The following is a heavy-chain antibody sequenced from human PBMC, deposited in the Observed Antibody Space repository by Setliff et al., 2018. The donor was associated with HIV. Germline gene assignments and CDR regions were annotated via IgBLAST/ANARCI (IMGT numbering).Heavy chain of an antibody. CDR2: IKQDGSER. CDR3: ATNFLYDILTGYFPYQFDQ. CDR1: GFTFSTYW. V-gene: IGHV3-7*01. D-gene: IGHD3-9*01. J-gene: IGHJ4*02. Sequence: GESLRLSCAASGFTFSTYWMSWVRQAPGKGLEWVANIKQDGSERYYVDSVKGRFTISRDNAKKSLYLQMNSLRGEDTAVYYCATNFLYDILTGYFPYQFDQWGQGTLVTVSS.